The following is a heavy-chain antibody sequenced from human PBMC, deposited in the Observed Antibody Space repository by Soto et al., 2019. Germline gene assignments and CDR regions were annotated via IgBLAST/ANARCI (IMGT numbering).Heavy chain of an antibody. CDR3: ARYSGKYQGPIDY. D-gene: IGHD1-26*01. CDR1: GFTFSSYG. CDR2: IWYDGSNK. Sequence: GGSLRLSCAASGFTFSSYGMHWVRQAPGKGLEWVAVIWYDGSNKYYADSVKGRFTISRDNSKNTLYLQMNSLRAEDTAVYFCARYSGKYQGPIDYWGQGTLVTVSS. J-gene: IGHJ4*02. V-gene: IGHV3-33*01.